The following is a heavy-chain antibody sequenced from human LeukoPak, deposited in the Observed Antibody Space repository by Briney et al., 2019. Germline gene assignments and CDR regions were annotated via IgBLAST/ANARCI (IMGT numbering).Heavy chain of an antibody. J-gene: IGHJ5*02. D-gene: IGHD2-15*01. CDR1: GFTFSSYA. CDR3: AKAGLYCSGGSCYDWFDP. Sequence: GGSLRLSCAASGFTFSSYAMSWFRQAPGKGLEWVSAISGSGGSTYYADSVKGRFTISRDNSKNTLYLQMNSLRAEDTAVYYCAKAGLYCSGGSCYDWFDPWGQGTLVTVSS. CDR2: ISGSGGST. V-gene: IGHV3-23*01.